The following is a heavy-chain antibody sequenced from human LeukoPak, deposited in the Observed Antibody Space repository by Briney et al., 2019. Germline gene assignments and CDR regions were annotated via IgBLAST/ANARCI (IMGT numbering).Heavy chain of an antibody. V-gene: IGHV4-34*01. J-gene: IGHJ4*02. CDR1: GGSFSGYY. CDR3: AAQYSGYVRLDY. CDR2: ISHSGST. Sequence: SETLSLTCAVYGGSFSGYYWSWIRQPPGKGLEWIGEISHSGSTNYNPSLKSRVTISVDTSKHQFSLKLSSVTAADTAVYYCAAQYSGYVRLDYWGQGTLVTVSS. D-gene: IGHD5-12*01.